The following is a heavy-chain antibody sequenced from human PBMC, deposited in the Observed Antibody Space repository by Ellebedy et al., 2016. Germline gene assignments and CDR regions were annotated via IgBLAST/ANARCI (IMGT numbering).Heavy chain of an antibody. J-gene: IGHJ4*02. D-gene: IGHD6-19*01. CDR2: IYYSGST. V-gene: IGHV4-39*07. CDR3: ARGPRTRSGWYYWVY. Sequence: SETLSLXXTVSGGSISSSSYYWGWIRQPPGKGLEWIGYIYYSGSTYYNPSLKSRVTISVDTSKNQFSLKLSSVTAADTAVYYCARGPRTRSGWYYWVYWGQGTLVTVSS. CDR1: GGSISSSSYY.